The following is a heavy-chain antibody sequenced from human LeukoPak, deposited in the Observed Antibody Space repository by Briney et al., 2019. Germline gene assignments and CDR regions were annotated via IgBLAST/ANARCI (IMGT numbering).Heavy chain of an antibody. V-gene: IGHV1-69*01. CDR3: ARDFGYYYDSSGSDY. D-gene: IGHD3-22*01. Sequence: SVKVSCKASGVTFSSYAISWVRQAPGQGLEWMGGIIPIFGTANYAQKFQGRVTITADESTSTAYMELSSLRSEDTAVYYCARDFGYYYDSSGSDYWGQGTLVTVSS. J-gene: IGHJ4*02. CDR1: GVTFSSYA. CDR2: IIPIFGTA.